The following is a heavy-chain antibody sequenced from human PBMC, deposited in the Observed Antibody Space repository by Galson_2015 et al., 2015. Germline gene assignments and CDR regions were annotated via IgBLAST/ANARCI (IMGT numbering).Heavy chain of an antibody. Sequence: SLRLSCAASGFTFSTYAMTWVRQAPGKGLEWVSSILGSGGTTYYADSVKGRFTISGDNAKSTVCLEMDSLRVEDSAIYYCAKERDCTSTRCYDSNRYFDLWGRGTLVTVSS. CDR1: GFTFSTYA. CDR2: ILGSGGTT. V-gene: IGHV3-23*01. J-gene: IGHJ2*01. D-gene: IGHD2-2*01. CDR3: AKERDCTSTRCYDSNRYFDL.